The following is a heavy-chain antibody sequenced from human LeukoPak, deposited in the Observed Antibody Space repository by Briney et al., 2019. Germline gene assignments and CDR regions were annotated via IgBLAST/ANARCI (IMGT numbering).Heavy chain of an antibody. CDR1: GFTFSSYA. CDR2: IRYDGSNK. Sequence: PGGSLRLSCAASGFTFSSYAMSWVRQAPGKGLEWVAFIRYDGSNKYYADSVKGRFTISRDNSKNTLYLQMNSLRAEDTAVYYCARRPYGSGSYYDYWGQGTLVTVSS. CDR3: ARRPYGSGSYYDY. V-gene: IGHV3-30*02. D-gene: IGHD3-10*01. J-gene: IGHJ4*02.